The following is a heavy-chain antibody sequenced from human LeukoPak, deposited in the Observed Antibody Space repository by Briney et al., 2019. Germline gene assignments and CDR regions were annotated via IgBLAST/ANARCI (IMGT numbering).Heavy chain of an antibody. CDR3: ARGSAMVPFDY. J-gene: IGHJ4*02. CDR1: GGSVSSSNYY. CDR2: IYYSGST. V-gene: IGHV4-61*01. D-gene: IGHD5-18*01. Sequence: SETLSLTCTVSGGSVSSSNYYWSWIRQPPGKGLEWIGYIYYSGSTNYNPSLKSRITISADTSKNQFSLKLSSVTAADSAVYYCARGSAMVPFDYWGQGTLVTVSS.